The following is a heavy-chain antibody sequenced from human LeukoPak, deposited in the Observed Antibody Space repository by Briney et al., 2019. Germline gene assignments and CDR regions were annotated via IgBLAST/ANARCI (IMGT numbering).Heavy chain of an antibody. CDR1: GYTFTVYY. J-gene: IGHJ6*02. D-gene: IGHD1-14*01. V-gene: IGHV1-2*06. Sequence: ASVTVSCKASGYTFTVYYVHWVRQAPGQGLEWMGRINPNSGDTNYAQKFQGRVTMTRDTSISTAYMELSRLRSDDTAVYYCARKPEGMDVWGQGTTVTVSS. CDR3: ARKPEGMDV. CDR2: INPNSGDT.